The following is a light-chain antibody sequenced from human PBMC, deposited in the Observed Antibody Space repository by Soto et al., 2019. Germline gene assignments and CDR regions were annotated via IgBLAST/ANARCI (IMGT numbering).Light chain of an antibody. V-gene: IGLV2-14*01. J-gene: IGLJ2*01. Sequence: QSVLTQPASVSGSPGQSITISCTGTSSDVGGYNYVSWYQQHPGKAPKLMIYDVSNRPSGVSNRFSGSKAGHTASLTISGRQAEDEADYYCSSYTISSALVVFGGGTKLTVL. CDR1: SSDVGGYNY. CDR3: SSYTISSALVV. CDR2: DVS.